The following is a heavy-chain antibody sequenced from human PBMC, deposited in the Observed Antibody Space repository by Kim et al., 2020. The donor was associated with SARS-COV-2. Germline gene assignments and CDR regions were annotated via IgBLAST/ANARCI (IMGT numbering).Heavy chain of an antibody. CDR1: GFDFRKYA. D-gene: IGHD3-22*01. CDR2: ISDSGAYT. V-gene: IGHV3-23*01. Sequence: GGSLKLSCAASGFDFRKYAMSWVRQAPGKGXEWVSAISDSGAYTWYPDFVKGRFTISRDNSKNTLYMQMNSLRXEDTAVYYCAKDEYDSSGSRYDSWGQGTLVTV. CDR3: AKDEYDSSGSRYDS. J-gene: IGHJ4*02.